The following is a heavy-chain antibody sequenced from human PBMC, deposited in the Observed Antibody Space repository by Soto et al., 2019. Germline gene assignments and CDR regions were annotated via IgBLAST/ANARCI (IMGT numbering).Heavy chain of an antibody. Sequence: EVQLLESGGGLVQPGGSLRLSCAASGFTFSNFAVSWVRQTPGKGLEWVSAISGTGHRTYYADSAKGGFTVSRDNYKNILYRQMNSLRAKDTALYYGVKEARRYSDLWSASFDSWGRGTLVTVAS. V-gene: IGHV3-23*01. CDR2: ISGTGHRT. CDR3: VKEARRYSDLWSASFDS. D-gene: IGHD3-3*01. CDR1: GFTFSNFA. J-gene: IGHJ4*02.